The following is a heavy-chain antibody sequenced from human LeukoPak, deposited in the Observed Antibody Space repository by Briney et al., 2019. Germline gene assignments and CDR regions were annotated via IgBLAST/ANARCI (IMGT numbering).Heavy chain of an antibody. Sequence: GGSLRLSCAASGFTFSSYEMNWVRQAPGKGLEWVSGISGSGVTTNYADSVKGRFTISRDNSKNTLYLQMNSLSAEDTAVYYCAKGRIQLGFDYWGQGTLVTVSS. CDR2: ISGSGVTT. V-gene: IGHV3-23*01. J-gene: IGHJ4*02. D-gene: IGHD5-18*01. CDR3: AKGRIQLGFDY. CDR1: GFTFSSYE.